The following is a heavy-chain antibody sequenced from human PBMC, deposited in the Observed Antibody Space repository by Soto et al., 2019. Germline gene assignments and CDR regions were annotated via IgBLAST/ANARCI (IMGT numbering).Heavy chain of an antibody. Sequence: QVQLVQSAPELTKPGASVKVSCRVSGHISGHYGISWVRLRAGQGLEWMGWISAHRGHTNYAHKFXGXVAXPPDPSTATVSMELTNLLSDDTAVYFCARDGDQWDQRFCDNWGQGTLVTVSS. CDR1: GHISGHYG. CDR3: ARDGDQWDQRFCDN. V-gene: IGHV1-18*01. CDR2: ISAHRGHT. J-gene: IGHJ4*02. D-gene: IGHD1-26*01.